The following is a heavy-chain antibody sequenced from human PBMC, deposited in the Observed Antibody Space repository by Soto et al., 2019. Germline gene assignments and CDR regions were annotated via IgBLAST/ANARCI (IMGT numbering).Heavy chain of an antibody. CDR3: ARERSPGATDPSGYYYGMDV. V-gene: IGHV3-33*01. D-gene: IGHD1-26*01. J-gene: IGHJ6*02. CDR1: GFTFSSYG. CDR2: IWYDGSNK. Sequence: GGSLRLSCAASGFTFSSYGMHWVRQAPGKGLEWVAVIWYDGSNKYYADSVKGRFTISRDNSKNTLYLQMNSLRAEDTAVYYCARERSPGATDPSGYYYGMDVWGQGTTVTVSS.